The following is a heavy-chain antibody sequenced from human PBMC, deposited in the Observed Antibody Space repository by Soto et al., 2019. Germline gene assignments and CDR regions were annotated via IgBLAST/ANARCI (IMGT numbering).Heavy chain of an antibody. CDR1: GGSFSGYS. J-gene: IGHJ5*02. D-gene: IGHD2-15*01. CDR3: ARGCRFGGSYLFDP. V-gene: IGHV4-34*01. Sequence: SETLSLTCAVYGGSFSGYSWSWIRQPPGKGLEWIGEINHSGSTNYNPSLKSRVTISVDTSKNQFSLKLSSVTAADTAVYYCARGCRFGGSYLFDPWGQGTLVTVSS. CDR2: INHSGST.